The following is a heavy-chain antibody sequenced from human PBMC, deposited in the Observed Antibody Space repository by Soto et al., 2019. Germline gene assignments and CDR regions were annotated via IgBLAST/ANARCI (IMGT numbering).Heavy chain of an antibody. CDR3: ARDSLYYYDSSGYYAGMDV. J-gene: IGHJ6*02. Sequence: GGSLRLSCAASGFTFSSYSMNWVRQAPGKGLEWVSYISSSSSTIYYADSVKGRFTISRDNAKNSLYLQMNSLRDEDTAVYYCARDSLYYYDSSGYYAGMDVWGQGTTVTVS. CDR1: GFTFSSYS. V-gene: IGHV3-48*02. CDR2: ISSSSSTI. D-gene: IGHD3-22*01.